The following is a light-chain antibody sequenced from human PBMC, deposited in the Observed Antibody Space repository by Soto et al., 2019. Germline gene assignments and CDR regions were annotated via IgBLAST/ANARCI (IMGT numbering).Light chain of an antibody. CDR2: QDS. Sequence: SYELTQPPSVSVSPGQTASITCSGDKLGDKYACWYQQKPGQSPVLDIYQDSKRPSGIPERFSGSNSGNTATLTISGTQAMDEADYYSQAWDSSTVVFGGGTKLTVL. CDR3: QAWDSSTVV. V-gene: IGLV3-1*01. J-gene: IGLJ2*01. CDR1: KLGDKY.